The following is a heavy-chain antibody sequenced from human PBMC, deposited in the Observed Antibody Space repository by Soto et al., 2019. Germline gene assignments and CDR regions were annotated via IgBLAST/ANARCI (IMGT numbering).Heavy chain of an antibody. D-gene: IGHD2-15*01. J-gene: IGHJ4*02. CDR3: ASQGRGYCSGGSCFNDY. CDR2: IYYSGST. CDR1: GGSISSSSYY. Sequence: PSETLSLTCTVSGGSISSSSYYWGWIRQPPGKGLEWIGSIYYSGSTYYNPSPKSRVTISVDTSKNQFSLKLSSVTAADTAVYYCASQGRGYCSGGSCFNDYWGQGTLVTVSS. V-gene: IGHV4-39*01.